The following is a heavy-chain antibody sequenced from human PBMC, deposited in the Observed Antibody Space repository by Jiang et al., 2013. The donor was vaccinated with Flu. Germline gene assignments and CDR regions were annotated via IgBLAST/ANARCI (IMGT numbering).Heavy chain of an antibody. CDR2: IFSNDEK. V-gene: IGHV2-26*01. CDR3: ARIRNIGDFWTGGYYYYGMDV. Sequence: KPTQTLTLTCTVSGFSLSNARMGVSWIRQPPGKALEWLAHIFSNDEKSYSTSLKSRLTISKDTSKSQVVLTMTNMDPVDTATYYCARIRNIGDFWTGGYYYYGMDVWGQGTTVTVSS. D-gene: IGHD3-3*01. J-gene: IGHJ6*02. CDR1: GFSLSNARMG.